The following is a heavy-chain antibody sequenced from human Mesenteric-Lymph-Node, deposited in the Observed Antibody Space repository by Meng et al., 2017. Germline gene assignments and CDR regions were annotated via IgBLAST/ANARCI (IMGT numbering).Heavy chain of an antibody. Sequence: ASVKVSCKASGYTFTRNAISWVRQAPGQGLEWVGWISPHNGHTNYGLILQGRVTMTRDTSTSTVYMELSSLRSEDTAVYYCARDRYCSGGSCYYRVNYYYYYGMDVWGQGTTVTVSS. CDR1: GYTFTRNA. CDR2: ISPHNGHT. J-gene: IGHJ6*02. CDR3: ARDRYCSGGSCYYRVNYYYYYGMDV. V-gene: IGHV1-18*01. D-gene: IGHD2-15*01.